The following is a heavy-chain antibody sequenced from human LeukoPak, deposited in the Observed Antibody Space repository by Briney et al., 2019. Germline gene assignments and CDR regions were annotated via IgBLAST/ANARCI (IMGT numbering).Heavy chain of an antibody. CDR2: IKQDGSEK. CDR1: GFTFSSYW. J-gene: IGHJ4*02. V-gene: IGHV3-7*03. D-gene: IGHD4-17*01. CDR3: AKANDYGDRDGGYFDY. Sequence: PGGSLRLSCAASGFTFSSYWMSWVRQAPGKGLEWVANIKQDGSEKYYVDSVKGRFTISRDNAKDSLYLQMNSLRAEDTALYYCAKANDYGDRDGGYFDYWGQGTLVTVSS.